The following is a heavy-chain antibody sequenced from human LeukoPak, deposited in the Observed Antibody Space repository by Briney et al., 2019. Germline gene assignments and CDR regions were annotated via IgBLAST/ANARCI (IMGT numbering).Heavy chain of an antibody. CDR1: GFTFRSYG. V-gene: IGHV3-21*01. J-gene: IGHJ2*01. CDR2: ISSGSSYI. D-gene: IGHD3-10*01. CDR3: ARVGAKGGWYFDL. Sequence: GGSLRLSCAVSGFTFRSYGMNWVRQAPGKGLEWVSSISSGSSYIYYADSVKGRFTTSRDNAKNSLHLQMNSLRADDTAVYYCARVGAKGGWYFDLWGRGTLVTVSS.